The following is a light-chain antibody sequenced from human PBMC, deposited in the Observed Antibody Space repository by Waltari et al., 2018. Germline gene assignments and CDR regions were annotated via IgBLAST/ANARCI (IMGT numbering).Light chain of an antibody. J-gene: IGLJ3*02. CDR3: FSYRRSSTWV. Sequence: QSALTQPASVSGSPGQSITISCTGTSSDVGGYDYVSWYQQHPGKAPKLLIYDVTKRPLGVSNRFSGSKSANTASLTISGLQAEDEADYYCFSYRRSSTWVFGEGTKLTVL. CDR2: DVT. V-gene: IGLV2-14*03. CDR1: SSDVGGYDY.